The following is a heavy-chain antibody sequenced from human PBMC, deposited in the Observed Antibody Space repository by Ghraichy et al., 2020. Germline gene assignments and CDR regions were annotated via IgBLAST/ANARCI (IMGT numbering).Heavy chain of an antibody. V-gene: IGHV3-33*01. J-gene: IGHJ6*02. CDR2: IWYDGSNK. Sequence: GGSLRLSCAASGFTFSSYGMHWVRQAPGKGLEWVAVIWYDGSNKYYADSVKGRFTISRDNSKNTLYLQMNSLRAEDTAVYYCARAAYYDFWSGYSPYYYYGMDVWGQGTTVTVSS. CDR1: GFTFSSYG. CDR3: ARAAYYDFWSGYSPYYYYGMDV. D-gene: IGHD3-3*01.